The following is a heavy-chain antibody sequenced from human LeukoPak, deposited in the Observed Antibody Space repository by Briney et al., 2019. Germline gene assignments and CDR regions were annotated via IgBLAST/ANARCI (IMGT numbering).Heavy chain of an antibody. Sequence: GASVTVSCKASGYTFTDYYMHWVRQAPGQGLEWMGWINPSSGGTNYAQKFQGRVTMTRDTSITTSYMELSSLRSDDTAVYYCGRVAYCGGGCYYYFDYWGQGTLVTVSS. CDR1: GYTFTDYY. D-gene: IGHD2-21*02. V-gene: IGHV1-2*02. J-gene: IGHJ4*02. CDR3: GRVAYCGGGCYYYFDY. CDR2: INPSSGGT.